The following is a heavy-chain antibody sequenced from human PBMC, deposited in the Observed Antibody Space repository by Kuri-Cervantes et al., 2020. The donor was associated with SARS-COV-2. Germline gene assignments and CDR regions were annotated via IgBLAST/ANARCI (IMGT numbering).Heavy chain of an antibody. V-gene: IGHV3-23*01. CDR3: ARGHGGITIFGVAERGSNWFDP. D-gene: IGHD3-3*01. J-gene: IGHJ5*02. CDR1: GFTFSNYA. Sequence: GESLKISCAASGFTFSNYAMSWVHQAPGKGLEWVSGISGSGGSTYYADSVKGRFTISRDNSKSTLYLQMNSLRAEDTAVYYCARGHGGITIFGVAERGSNWFDPWGQGTLVTASS. CDR2: ISGSGGST.